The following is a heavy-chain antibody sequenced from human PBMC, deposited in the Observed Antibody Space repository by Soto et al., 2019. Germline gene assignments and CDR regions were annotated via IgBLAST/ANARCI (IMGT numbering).Heavy chain of an antibody. CDR3: AGAVAGIGDFDY. J-gene: IGHJ4*02. D-gene: IGHD6-19*01. CDR1: GGSITSSSHY. CDR2: IYFTGTT. Sequence: SETLSLTCTVSGGSITSSSHYWGWIRQPPGKGLEWIGSIYFTGTTYYNPSLKSRVTISVDTSKNQFSLKLASVTAADTAVYYCAGAVAGIGDFDYWGQGTLVTVSS. V-gene: IGHV4-39*07.